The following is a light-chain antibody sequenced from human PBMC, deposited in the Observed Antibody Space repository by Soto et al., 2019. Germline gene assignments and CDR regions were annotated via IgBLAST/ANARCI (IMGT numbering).Light chain of an antibody. Sequence: EIVLTQSPGTLSLSPGERATLSCRASQSVSDMYLAWYQQKPGQAPRLLIYASNRATGIPDRFSGSGSGTDFTITISRLEPEVFAVYYCQHYGTSALFGPGTKVDIK. V-gene: IGKV3-20*01. CDR3: QHYGTSAL. J-gene: IGKJ3*01. CDR2: AS. CDR1: QSVSDMY.